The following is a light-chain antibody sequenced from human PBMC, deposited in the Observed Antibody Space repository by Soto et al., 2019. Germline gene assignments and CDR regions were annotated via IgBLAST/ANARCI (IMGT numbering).Light chain of an antibody. CDR1: QSIDTY. J-gene: IGKJ4*01. CDR3: QQRYNWPLT. CDR2: AAS. V-gene: IGKV3-11*01. Sequence: EIVLTQSPATLSSSPGERATLSCRASQSIDTYLALYQQKPGQAPRLLIYAASDRATGIPARFSGSGSGTAFTLTISGLEPEDFALYYCQQRYNWPLTFGGGTKVDIK.